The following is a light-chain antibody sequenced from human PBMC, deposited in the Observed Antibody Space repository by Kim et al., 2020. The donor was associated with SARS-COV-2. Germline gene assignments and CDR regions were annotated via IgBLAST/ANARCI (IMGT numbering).Light chain of an antibody. J-gene: IGKJ5*01. CDR1: QSVSSTS. CDR3: QQFGSSIT. V-gene: IGKV3-20*01. CDR2: SAS. Sequence: LSPGESATLSCRASQSVSSTSLAWYQQKPGQAPRLLLYSASSRATGIPDRFSGSGSGTDFTLTISRLEPEDFAVYYCQQFGSSITFGQGTRLEIK.